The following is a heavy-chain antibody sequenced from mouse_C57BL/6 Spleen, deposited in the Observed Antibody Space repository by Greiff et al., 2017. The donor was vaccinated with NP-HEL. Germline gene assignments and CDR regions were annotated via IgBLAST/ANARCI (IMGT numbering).Heavy chain of an antibody. V-gene: IGHV2-9-1*01. CDR2: LWTGGGT. Sequence: VQGVESGPGLVAPSQSLSITCTVSGFSLTSYAISWVRQPPGKVLEWLGVLWTGGGTNYNSALKSRLSINKDKAKSQVFLKMNSLQTEDTARYYCARIDTHYFDYWGQGTTLTVSS. J-gene: IGHJ2*01. CDR1: GFSLTSYA. CDR3: ARIDTHYFDY.